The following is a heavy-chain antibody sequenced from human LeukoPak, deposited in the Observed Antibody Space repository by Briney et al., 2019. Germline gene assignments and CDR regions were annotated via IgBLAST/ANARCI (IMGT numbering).Heavy chain of an antibody. CDR3: ARRNRSTVVIDY. V-gene: IGHV4-39*01. CDR2: IYYSGST. Sequence: PSETLSLTCTVSGGSISSSSYYWGWIRQPPGKGLEWIGSIYYSGSTYYNPSLKSRVTISVDTSKNQFSLKLSSVTAADTAVYYCARRNRSTVVIDYWGQGTLVTVSS. D-gene: IGHD4-23*01. J-gene: IGHJ4*02. CDR1: GGSISSSSYY.